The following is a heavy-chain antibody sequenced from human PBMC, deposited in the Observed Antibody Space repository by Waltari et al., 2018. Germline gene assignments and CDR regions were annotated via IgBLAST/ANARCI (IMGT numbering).Heavy chain of an antibody. CDR1: GFTFSSYG. Sequence: QVQLVESGGGVVQPGGSLRLSCAASGFTFSSYGMPWVRQAPGKGLEWVAFIRYDGSNKYYADSVKGRFTISRDNSKNTLYLQMNSLRAEDTAVYYCAKGTPSYYYYYYMDVWGKGTTVTVSS. CDR3: AKGTPSYYYYYYMDV. J-gene: IGHJ6*03. CDR2: IRYDGSNK. V-gene: IGHV3-30*02. D-gene: IGHD2-2*01.